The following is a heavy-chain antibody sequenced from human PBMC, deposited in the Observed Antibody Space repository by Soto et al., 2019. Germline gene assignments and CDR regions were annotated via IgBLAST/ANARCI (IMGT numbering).Heavy chain of an antibody. Sequence: ASVKVSCKASGYTFTSYGISWVRQAPGQGLEWMGWISAYNGNTNYAQKLQGRVTMTTDTSTSTAYMELRSLRSDDTAVYYCAITDSLRYFDWLLNRNPYYYYGMDVWGQGTTVTVSS. J-gene: IGHJ6*02. CDR1: GYTFTSYG. CDR2: ISAYNGNT. D-gene: IGHD3-9*01. CDR3: AITDSLRYFDWLLNRNPYYYYGMDV. V-gene: IGHV1-18*04.